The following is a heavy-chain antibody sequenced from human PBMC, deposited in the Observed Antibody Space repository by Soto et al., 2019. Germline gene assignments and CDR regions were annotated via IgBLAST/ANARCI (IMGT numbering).Heavy chain of an antibody. J-gene: IGHJ3*02. CDR1: GFTFSNAW. D-gene: IGHD5-18*01. Sequence: EVQLVESGGGLVKPGGSLRLSCAASGFTFSNAWMSWVRQAPGKGLEWVGRIKSKTDGGTTDYAAPVKGRFTISRDDSKNTLYPKMNSLKTEDTAVYYCTTEFVTRDGYSYGFDAFDIWGQGTMVTVSS. V-gene: IGHV3-15*01. CDR3: TTEFVTRDGYSYGFDAFDI. CDR2: IKSKTDGGTT.